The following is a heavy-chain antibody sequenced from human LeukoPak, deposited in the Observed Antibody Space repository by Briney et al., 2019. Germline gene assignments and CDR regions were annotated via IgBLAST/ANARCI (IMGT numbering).Heavy chain of an antibody. CDR1: GFTFSTYG. J-gene: IGHJ5*02. CDR2: ISGSGAST. D-gene: IGHD6-13*01. CDR3: AKGQRQLVFCWFDP. Sequence: GGSLRLSCAASGFTFSTYGMSWVRQPPGKGLEWGLAISGSGASTYYADSVKGRFTISRDNSKNTLYLQMNSLRAEDTAIYYCAKGQRQLVFCWFDPWGQGTLVTVSS. V-gene: IGHV3-23*01.